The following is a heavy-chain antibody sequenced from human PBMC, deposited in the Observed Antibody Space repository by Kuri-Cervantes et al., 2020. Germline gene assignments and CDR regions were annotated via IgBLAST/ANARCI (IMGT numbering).Heavy chain of an antibody. CDR3: ARRYDTGSFRLFDI. Sequence: SETLSLTCTVSGGSISSSSYYRGWIRQPPGKGLEWIGSIYYSGSTHYNPSLKSRVTISVDTSKNQFSLRLSSVTAADTAVYFCARRYDTGSFRLFDIWGQGTMVTVSS. V-gene: IGHV4-39*07. CDR1: GGSISSSSYY. J-gene: IGHJ3*02. D-gene: IGHD3-22*01. CDR2: IYYSGST.